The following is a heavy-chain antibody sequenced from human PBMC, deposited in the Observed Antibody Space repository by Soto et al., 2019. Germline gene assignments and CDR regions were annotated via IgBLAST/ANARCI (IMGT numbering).Heavy chain of an antibody. CDR2: IYWDDDK. J-gene: IGHJ5*02. CDR3: AHRPSRGWFDP. Sequence: QITLKESGPPLVKPTQTLTLTCTFSGFSLSTSGVGVGWIRQPPGKALEWLALIYWDDDKRYNPSLNSRLTITKDTSKNRVVLTMRNMDPVDTGTYYCAHRPSRGWFDPWGQGTLVTVSS. CDR1: GFSLSTSGVG. D-gene: IGHD1-26*01. V-gene: IGHV2-5*02.